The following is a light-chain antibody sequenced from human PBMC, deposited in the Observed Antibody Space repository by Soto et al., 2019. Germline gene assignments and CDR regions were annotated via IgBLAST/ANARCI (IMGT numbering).Light chain of an antibody. Sequence: QSALTQAASVSGSPGQSVTISCTGTSSDVGSYNLVSWYQQHPGKAPKLMIYEVSKRPPGLSNRFSGSKSGNTASLTISGLQAEDEADYYCSSYAGRRTPLIFGTGTNLTVL. CDR2: EVS. V-gene: IGLV2-23*02. CDR3: SSYAGRRTPLI. CDR1: SSDVGSYNL. J-gene: IGLJ1*01.